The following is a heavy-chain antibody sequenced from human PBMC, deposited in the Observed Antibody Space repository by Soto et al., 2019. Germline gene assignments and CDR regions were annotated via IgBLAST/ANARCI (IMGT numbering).Heavy chain of an antibody. J-gene: IGHJ4*02. D-gene: IGHD6-13*01. CDR3: ATTSSSWYQGVYFDY. V-gene: IGHV1-69*13. CDR1: GGTFSSYA. CDR2: IIPIFGTA. Sequence: ASVKVSCKASGGTFSSYASSWVRQAPGQGLEWMGGIIPIFGTANYAQKFQGRVTITADESTSTAYMELSSLRSEDTAVYYCATTSSSWYQGVYFDYWGQGTLVTVSS.